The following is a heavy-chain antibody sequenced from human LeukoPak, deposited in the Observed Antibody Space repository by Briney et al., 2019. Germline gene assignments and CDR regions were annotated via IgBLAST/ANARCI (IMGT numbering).Heavy chain of an antibody. CDR2: IKQDVRER. D-gene: IGHD5-12*01. CDR3: ERDSPGNGVGTMWGGCYYYYGMDV. CDR1: GFTSSSIW. V-gene: IGHV3-7*01. J-gene: IGHJ6*02. Sequence: RGSLRLSCAPSGFTSSSIWMSWVRQAPGEGLEWVATIKQDVRERYYVESVKGRFTISRDNAKNTLYLQMKSLRAEDMAVYYCERDSPGNGVGTMWGGCYYYYGMDVWGQGTTVTVSS.